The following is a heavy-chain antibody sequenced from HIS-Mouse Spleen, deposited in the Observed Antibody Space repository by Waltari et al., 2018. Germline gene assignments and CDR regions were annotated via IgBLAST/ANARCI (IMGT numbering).Heavy chain of an antibody. J-gene: IGHJ4*02. CDR3: ARGFPAAGIPY. CDR1: GGSSSGYY. D-gene: IGHD6-13*01. CDR2: INHSGST. V-gene: IGHV4-34*01. Sequence: QVQLQQWGAGLLKPSETLSLTCAVYGGSSSGYYWSWIRQPPGKGLEWIGEINHSGSTNYNPSLKSRVTISVDTSKNQFSLKLSSVTAADTAVYYCARGFPAAGIPYWGQGTLVTVSS.